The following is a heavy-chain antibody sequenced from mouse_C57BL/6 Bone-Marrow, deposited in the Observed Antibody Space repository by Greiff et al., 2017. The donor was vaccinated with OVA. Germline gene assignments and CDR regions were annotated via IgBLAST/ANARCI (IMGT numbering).Heavy chain of an antibody. V-gene: IGHV1-80*01. Sequence: QVQLQQSGAELVKPGASVKISCKASGYAFSSYWMNWVKQRPGKGLEWIGQIYPGDGDTNYNGKFKGKATLTADKSSSTAYMQLSSLTYEDSAVSVGERGYGSRADWVAYWGQGNLGTGAA. CDR1: GYAFSSYW. CDR2: IYPGDGDT. D-gene: IGHD1-1*01. CDR3: ERGYGSRADWVAY. J-gene: IGHJ3*01.